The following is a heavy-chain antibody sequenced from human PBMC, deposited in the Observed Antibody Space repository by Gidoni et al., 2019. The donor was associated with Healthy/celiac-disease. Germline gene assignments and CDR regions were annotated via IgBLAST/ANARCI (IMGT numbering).Heavy chain of an antibody. J-gene: IGHJ3*02. CDR1: GFPFSSYA. D-gene: IGHD2-2*01. CDR3: AKDSTQYCSSTSCYWRFVLRGTGAFDI. Sequence: EVQLLESGGGLVQPGGSLRLSCAAFGFPFSSYAMSWVRQAPGKGLGWFSAISGSGGSTYYADSVKVRFTISRDNSKNTLYLQMNSLRAEDTAVYYCAKDSTQYCSSTSCYWRFVLRGTGAFDIWGQGTMVTVSS. V-gene: IGHV3-23*01. CDR2: ISGSGGST.